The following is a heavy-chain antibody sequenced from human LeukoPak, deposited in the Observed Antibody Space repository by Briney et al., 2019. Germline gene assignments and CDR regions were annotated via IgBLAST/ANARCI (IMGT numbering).Heavy chain of an antibody. V-gene: IGHV3-23*01. CDR3: GKYLQTTVGANDY. CDR2: ISGSGGAT. Sequence: GGSLRLSCAASGFTFSSYPMNWVRHAPGKGLEWVSVISGSGGATFYGDSVQGRFTISRDNSRDTLYLQMSSLRAEDSAVYYCGKYLQTTVGANDYWGQGTLVTVSS. J-gene: IGHJ4*02. CDR1: GFTFSSYP. D-gene: IGHD1-26*01.